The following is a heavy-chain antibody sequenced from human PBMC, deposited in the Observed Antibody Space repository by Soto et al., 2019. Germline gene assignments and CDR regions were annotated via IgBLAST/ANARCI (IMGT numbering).Heavy chain of an antibody. D-gene: IGHD3-10*01. CDR3: AHRPPFVEPYSFDY. Sequence: QITLKESGPTLVKPTQTLTLTCTFSGFSLSTSGVGVGWIRQPPGKALEWLALIYWDDDKRYSPSLKSRLTITTDTSKTQVVLTITNIDPVDTATYYCAHRPPFVEPYSFDYWGQGTLVTVSS. CDR1: GFSLSTSGVG. CDR2: IYWDDDK. V-gene: IGHV2-5*02. J-gene: IGHJ4*02.